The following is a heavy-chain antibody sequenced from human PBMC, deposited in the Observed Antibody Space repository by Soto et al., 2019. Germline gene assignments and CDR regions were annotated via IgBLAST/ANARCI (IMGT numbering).Heavy chain of an antibody. V-gene: IGHV4-31*03. CDR3: ARTYTSSPYFDY. CDR2: IYYSGRT. Sequence: LSLTCTVSGGSIYSGGYYWSWIRQHPGKGLEWIGYIYYSGRTYYNPSLKSRVDISLDTSKKQFSLELSSVTAADTAVYYCARTYTSSPYFDYWGQGTLVTVSS. J-gene: IGHJ4*02. D-gene: IGHD6-6*01. CDR1: GGSIYSGGYY.